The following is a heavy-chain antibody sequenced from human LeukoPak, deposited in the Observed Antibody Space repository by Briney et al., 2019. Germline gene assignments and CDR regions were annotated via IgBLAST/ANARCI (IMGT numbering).Heavy chain of an antibody. Sequence: HPGGSLRLSCAASGFTFNTYSMNWVRQAPGKGLEWVSYISSSSSTIYYADSVKGRFTISRDNAKNSLYLQMNSLRGEDTAVYYCARASSFDFWGQGTLVTVSS. CDR2: ISSSSSTI. J-gene: IGHJ5*01. CDR1: GFTFNTYS. V-gene: IGHV3-48*01. CDR3: ARASSFDF.